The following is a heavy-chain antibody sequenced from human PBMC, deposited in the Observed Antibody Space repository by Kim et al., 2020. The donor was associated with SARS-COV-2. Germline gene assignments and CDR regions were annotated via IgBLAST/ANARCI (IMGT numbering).Heavy chain of an antibody. CDR3: YSSGSHDAFDI. J-gene: IGHJ3*02. D-gene: IGHD6-19*01. CDR2: T. Sequence: TNYAQKLQGRVTMTTDTSTSTAYMELRSLRSDDTAVYYCYSSGSHDAFDIWGQGTMVTVSS. V-gene: IGHV1-18*01.